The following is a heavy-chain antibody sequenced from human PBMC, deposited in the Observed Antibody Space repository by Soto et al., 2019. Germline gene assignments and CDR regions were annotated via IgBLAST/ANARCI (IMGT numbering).Heavy chain of an antibody. CDR2: IYYSGST. V-gene: IGHV4-61*01. Sequence: SETLSLTCTVSGGSVSSGSYYWSWIRQPPGKGLEWIVYIYYSGSTNYNPSLKSRVTISVDTSKNQFSLKLSSVTAADTAGYYGAGGGGSMIGYYYYGMDVWGQGTTVTVSS. D-gene: IGHD3-16*01. CDR3: AGGGGSMIGYYYYGMDV. J-gene: IGHJ6*02. CDR1: GGSVSSGSYY.